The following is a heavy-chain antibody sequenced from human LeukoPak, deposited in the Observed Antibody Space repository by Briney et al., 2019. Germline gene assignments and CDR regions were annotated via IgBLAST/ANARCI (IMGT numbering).Heavy chain of an antibody. J-gene: IGHJ4*02. Sequence: GGSLRLSCAASGFTFRSHEMNWVRQAPGKGLEWVSYISGSGSTIYYADSVKGRFTISRDNAKNSLYLQMNSLRAEDTAVYYCATYLTETLDHWGQGTLVTVSS. D-gene: IGHD4-17*01. CDR3: ATYLTETLDH. CDR1: GFTFRSHE. V-gene: IGHV3-48*03. CDR2: ISGSGSTI.